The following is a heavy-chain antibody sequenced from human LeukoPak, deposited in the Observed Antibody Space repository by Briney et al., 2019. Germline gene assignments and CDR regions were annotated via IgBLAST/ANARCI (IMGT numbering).Heavy chain of an antibody. V-gene: IGHV3-74*01. D-gene: IGHD3-10*01. Sequence: GGSLRLSCAASGFTFSNFWMHWVRQAPGKGLVWVSRINSDGSSTNYADFVEGRFTISRDNAKNTLYLQMKSLRAEDTAFYYCVRDPTYMSFGEVLSGPPDWGQGTPVAVSS. CDR3: VRDPTYMSFGEVLSGPPD. CDR2: INSDGSST. J-gene: IGHJ4*02. CDR1: GFTFSNFW.